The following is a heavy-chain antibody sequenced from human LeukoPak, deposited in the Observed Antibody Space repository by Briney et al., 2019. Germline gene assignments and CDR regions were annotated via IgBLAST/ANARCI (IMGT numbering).Heavy chain of an antibody. CDR3: ARAFRYDYVWGSYRYFDY. Sequence: ASVKVSCKASGYTFTSYDINWVRQATGQGLEWMGWMNPNSGNTGYAQKFQGRVTITRNTSISTAYMELSSLRSEDTAVYYCARAFRYDYVWGSYRYFDYWGQGTLVTVSS. CDR2: MNPNSGNT. J-gene: IGHJ4*02. D-gene: IGHD3-16*02. V-gene: IGHV1-8*03. CDR1: GYTFTSYD.